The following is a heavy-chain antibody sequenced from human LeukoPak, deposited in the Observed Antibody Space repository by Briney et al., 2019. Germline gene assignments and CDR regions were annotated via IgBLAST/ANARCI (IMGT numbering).Heavy chain of an antibody. CDR1: GYTFTGYY. V-gene: IGHV1-2*02. D-gene: IGHD2-2*01. Sequence: ASVKVSCKASGYTFTGYYMHWVRQAPGQGLEWMGWINPNSGGTNYAQKFQGRVTMTRDTSISTAYMELSRLRSDDTAVYYCARTYCSSTSCYPYFDYWGQGTLVTVSS. CDR2: INPNSGGT. CDR3: ARTYCSSTSCYPYFDY. J-gene: IGHJ4*02.